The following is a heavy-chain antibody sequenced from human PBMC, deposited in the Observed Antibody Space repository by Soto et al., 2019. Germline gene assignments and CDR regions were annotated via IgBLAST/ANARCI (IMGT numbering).Heavy chain of an antibody. Sequence: GGSLRLSGAASGFTFTSKSMRWVRQAQGKGLEGVSVIYSGGSTYYAESVKGRFTISRDNSKNTLYLQMNSLRAEDTAVYYCARDMVRGMDVWGQGTTVTVSS. CDR2: IYSGGST. CDR1: GFTFTSKS. J-gene: IGHJ6*02. D-gene: IGHD3-10*01. V-gene: IGHV3-66*01. CDR3: ARDMVRGMDV.